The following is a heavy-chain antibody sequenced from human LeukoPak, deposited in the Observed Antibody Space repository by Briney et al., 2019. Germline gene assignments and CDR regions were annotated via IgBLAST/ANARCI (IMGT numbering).Heavy chain of an antibody. CDR3: AKDPFRYCSSTSCPKYFDY. CDR2: ISWNSGSI. J-gene: IGHJ4*02. Sequence: GRSLRLSCAASGFTFDDYAMHWVRQAPGKGLEWVSGISWNSGSIGYADSVKGRFTISRDNAKNSLYLQMNSLRAEDTALYYCAKDPFRYCSSTSCPKYFDYWGQGTLVTVSS. CDR1: GFTFDDYA. V-gene: IGHV3-9*01. D-gene: IGHD2-2*01.